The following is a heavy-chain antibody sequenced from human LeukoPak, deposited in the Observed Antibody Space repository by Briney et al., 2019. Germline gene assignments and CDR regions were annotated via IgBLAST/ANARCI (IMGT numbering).Heavy chain of an antibody. CDR2: ISGSGGST. J-gene: IGHJ3*02. Sequence: GGSLRLSCAASGFTFSSYAMSWVRQAPGKGLEWVSAISGSGGSTYYADSVKGRFTISRDNSKNTLYLQMNSLRAEDTAVYYCAKGSGDSSGYYYFDAFDIWGRGTMVTVSS. V-gene: IGHV3-23*01. CDR1: GFTFSSYA. D-gene: IGHD3-22*01. CDR3: AKGSGDSSGYYYFDAFDI.